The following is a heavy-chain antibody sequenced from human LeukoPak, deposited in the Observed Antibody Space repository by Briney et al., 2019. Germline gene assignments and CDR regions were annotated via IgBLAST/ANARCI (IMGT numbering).Heavy chain of an antibody. CDR1: GFTFSNYW. J-gene: IGHJ3*02. CDR2: IKQDGSET. Sequence: GGSLRLSCTASGFTFSNYWMSWVRQTPEKGLEWVANIKQDGSETVYVDSVKGRFTISRDNAQSSLYLQMNSLRAEDTAVYYCARGGGLDIWGQGTMVTVSS. CDR3: ARGGGLDI. V-gene: IGHV3-7*05.